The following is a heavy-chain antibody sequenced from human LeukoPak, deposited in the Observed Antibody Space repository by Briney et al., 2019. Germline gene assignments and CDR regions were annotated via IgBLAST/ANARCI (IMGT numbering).Heavy chain of an antibody. CDR1: GYTFTSYD. D-gene: IGHD3-3*01. J-gene: IGHJ6*02. Sequence: ASVKVSCKASGYTFTSYDINWVRQATGQGLEWMGWMNPNSGNTGYAQKFQGRVTMTRNTSISTAYMELSSLRSEDTAVYYCARGLGSRFLEWLYYYYYGMDVWGQGTTVTVSS. CDR3: ARGLGSRFLEWLYYYYYGMDV. V-gene: IGHV1-8*01. CDR2: MNPNSGNT.